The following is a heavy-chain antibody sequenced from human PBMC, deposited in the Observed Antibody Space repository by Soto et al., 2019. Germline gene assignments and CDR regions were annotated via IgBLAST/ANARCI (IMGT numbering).Heavy chain of an antibody. V-gene: IGHV3-7*01. D-gene: IGHD5-12*01. CDR2: IKQDGSEK. J-gene: IGHJ3*02. Sequence: EVQLVESGGGLVQPGGSLRLSCAASGFTFSSYWMSWVRQAPGKGLEWVANIKQDGSEKCYVDSVKGRFTISRDNAKNSLYLQMNSLRAEDTAVYYCARDRLGGFSYAFDIWGQGTMVTVSS. CDR1: GFTFSSYW. CDR3: ARDRLGGFSYAFDI.